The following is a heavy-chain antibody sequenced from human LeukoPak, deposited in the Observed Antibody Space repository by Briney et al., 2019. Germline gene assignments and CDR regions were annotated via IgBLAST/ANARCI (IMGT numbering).Heavy chain of an antibody. CDR1: GGSFSTYY. Sequence: PSETLSLTCTVSGGSFSTYYWSWIREPAGKGLEWIWHIYTSGTTNYNPSLKSRVTMSIDTSKNQFSLKLSSVTAADTAIYYCARDAKYYYGSRTYFFFEYWGQGTLLSVSS. CDR3: ARDAKYYYGSRTYFFFEY. V-gene: IGHV4-4*07. D-gene: IGHD3-10*01. J-gene: IGHJ4*02. CDR2: IYTSGTT.